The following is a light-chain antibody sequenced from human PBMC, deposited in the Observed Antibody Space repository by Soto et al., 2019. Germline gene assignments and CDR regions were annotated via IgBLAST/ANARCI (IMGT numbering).Light chain of an antibody. J-gene: IGLJ3*02. CDR1: SSDVGGYNF. CDR2: EVT. Sequence: QSVLTQTASVSGSPGQSITISCTRTSSDVGGYNFVSWYQQHPGKAPKLIIHEVTNRPSGVSGRFSGSKSGNTAFLTISGLQAEDEAVYYCCSHSSSITWMFGGGTKLTVL. V-gene: IGLV2-14*03. CDR3: CSHSSSITWM.